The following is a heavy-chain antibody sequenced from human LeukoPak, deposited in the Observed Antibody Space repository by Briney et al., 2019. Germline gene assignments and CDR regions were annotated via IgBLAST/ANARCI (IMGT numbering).Heavy chain of an antibody. Sequence: KPSETLSLTCTVYGGSISSYYWSWIRQPAGKGLEWTGRIYTSGSTNYNPSLKSRVTMSVDTSKNQFSLKLSSVTAADTAVYYCARVDIVATIGKGDYYYYMDVWGKGTTVTVSS. CDR1: GGSISSYY. CDR2: IYTSGST. V-gene: IGHV4-4*07. J-gene: IGHJ6*03. CDR3: ARVDIVATIGKGDYYYYMDV. D-gene: IGHD5-12*01.